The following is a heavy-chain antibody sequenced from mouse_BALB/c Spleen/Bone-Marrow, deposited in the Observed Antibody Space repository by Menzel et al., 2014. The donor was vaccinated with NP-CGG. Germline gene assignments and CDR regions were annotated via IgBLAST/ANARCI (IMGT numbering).Heavy chain of an antibody. V-gene: IGHV1-7*01. J-gene: IGHJ3*01. CDR1: GYTFTNYW. CDR3: ARGYQRILAY. CDR2: INPSTGYT. Sequence: VHLVESRAELAKPGASVKMSCKASGYTFTNYWMHWVKQRPGQGLEWIGYINPSTGYTEYNQKFKDKATLTADKSSSTAYMQLSSLTSEDSAVYYCARGYQRILAYWGQGTLVTVSA.